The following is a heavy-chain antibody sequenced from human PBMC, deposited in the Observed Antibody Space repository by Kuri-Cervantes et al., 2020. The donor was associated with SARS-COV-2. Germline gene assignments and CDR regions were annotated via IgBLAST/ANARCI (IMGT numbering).Heavy chain of an antibody. D-gene: IGHD3-22*01. CDR1: GFTISSYT. CDR3: GRHNFYESPAYSPFDY. J-gene: IGHJ4*02. V-gene: IGHV3-23*01. Sequence: GSLRLSCAASGFTISSYTMGWARQAPGKGLEWLAASSASGVDTNHADSVKGRFTISRDNSKNTLYLQMNSLRAEDTALYYCGRHNFYESPAYSPFDYWGQGALVTVSS. CDR2: SSASGVDT.